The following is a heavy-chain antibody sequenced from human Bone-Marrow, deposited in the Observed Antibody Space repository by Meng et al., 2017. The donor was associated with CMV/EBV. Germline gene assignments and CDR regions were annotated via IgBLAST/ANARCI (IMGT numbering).Heavy chain of an antibody. CDR3: ARTVAYDFWSGYGYYYYGMDV. CDR2: IYYSGST. Sequence: GSLRLSCTVSGGSISSYYWSWIRQPPGKGLEWIGYIYYSGSTNHNPSLKSRVTISVDTSKNQFSLKLSSVTAADTAVYYCARTVAYDFWSGYGYYYYGMDVWGQGTTVTVSS. J-gene: IGHJ6*02. V-gene: IGHV4-59*01. D-gene: IGHD3-3*01. CDR1: GGSISSYY.